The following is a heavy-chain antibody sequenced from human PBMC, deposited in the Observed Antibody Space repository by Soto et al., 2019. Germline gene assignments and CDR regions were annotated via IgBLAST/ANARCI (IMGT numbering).Heavy chain of an antibody. V-gene: IGHV1-69*01. D-gene: IGHD2-2*01. CDR3: AREVSSSRFDS. Sequence: QVQLEQSGAEVKKPGSSVKVSCKSSGGTFSSYRISWVRQAPGQGLEWMGGIMPIFATPKYAQRFQGRVKISADEATSTVYMELRSLTSDDTAVYYCAREVSSSRFDSWGQGTLVTVSS. CDR2: IMPIFATP. CDR1: GGTFSSYR. J-gene: IGHJ4*02.